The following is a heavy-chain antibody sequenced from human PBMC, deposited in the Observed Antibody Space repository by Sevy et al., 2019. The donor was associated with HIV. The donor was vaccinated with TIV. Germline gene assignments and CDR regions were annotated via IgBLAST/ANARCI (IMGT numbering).Heavy chain of an antibody. J-gene: IGHJ1*01. D-gene: IGHD1-1*01. V-gene: IGHV3-30-3*01. CDR2: ISYDGINK. CDR1: GFTFSSYS. Sequence: GGSLRFSCATSGFTFSSYSMHWVRQAPGKGLEWVATISYDGINKHYADSVKGRFTISRDNFKNSLSLQMNSLRAEDTAVYFCALERLSSDVAEYFQNWGQGTLVTVSS. CDR3: ALERLSSDVAEYFQN.